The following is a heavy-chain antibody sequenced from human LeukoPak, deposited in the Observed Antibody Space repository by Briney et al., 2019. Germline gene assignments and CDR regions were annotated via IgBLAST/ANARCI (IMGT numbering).Heavy chain of an antibody. D-gene: IGHD3-22*01. CDR3: ARDLTLDR. Sequence: SETLSLTCAVYGGSFSGYYLSWIRQPRGKGLEWIGEINHSGSTNYNPSLKSRVTISVDTSKNQFSLKLSSVTAADTATYYCARDLTLDRWGQGTLVTVSS. J-gene: IGHJ4*02. CDR2: INHSGST. CDR1: GGSFSGYY. V-gene: IGHV4-34*01.